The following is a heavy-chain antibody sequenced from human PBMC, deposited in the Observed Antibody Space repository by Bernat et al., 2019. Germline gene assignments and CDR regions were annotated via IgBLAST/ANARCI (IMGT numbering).Heavy chain of an antibody. CDR2: FSGSGGST. V-gene: IGHV3-23*01. CDR3: AKATGVVAPTYIDY. Sequence: EVQLLESGGGLVQPGGSLRLSCAASGFTFNSYAMSWVRQAPGKGLEWVSAFSGSGGSTYSADSVKGRFTISRDNSKNTLYLQMNSLRAEDTALYYCAKATGVVAPTYIDYWAREPWSPSPQ. CDR1: GFTFNSYA. D-gene: IGHD2-15*01. J-gene: IGHJ4*02.